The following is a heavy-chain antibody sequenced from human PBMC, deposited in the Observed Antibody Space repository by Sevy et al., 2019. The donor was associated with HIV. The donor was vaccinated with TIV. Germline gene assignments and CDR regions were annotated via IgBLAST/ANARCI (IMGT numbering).Heavy chain of an antibody. Sequence: GGSLRLSCAASGFTFSSYWMHWVRQASGKGLVWGSRINDDGGNTRYADSVKGRFTISRDNAKNTLYLQMDSLRVEDTAVYYCVRPSSGIFSLARDGWGQGTMVTVSS. D-gene: IGHD5-12*01. V-gene: IGHV3-74*01. CDR2: INDDGGNT. CDR3: VRPSSGIFSLARDG. CDR1: GFTFSSYW. J-gene: IGHJ4*02.